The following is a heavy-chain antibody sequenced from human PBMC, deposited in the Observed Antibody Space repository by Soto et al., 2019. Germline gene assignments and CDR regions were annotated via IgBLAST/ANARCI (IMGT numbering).Heavy chain of an antibody. V-gene: IGHV1-18*01. J-gene: IGHJ4*02. CDR2: ISAYNGNT. CDR3: ARSPRAYYYDSSGSMATYFDY. D-gene: IGHD3-22*01. CDR1: GYTFTSYG. Sequence: GASVKVSCKASGYTFTSYGISWVRQAPGQGLEWMGWISAYNGNTNYAQKLQGRVTMTTDTSTSTAYMELRSLRSDDTAVYYCARSPRAYYYDSSGSMATYFDYRAQRTPVTVSS.